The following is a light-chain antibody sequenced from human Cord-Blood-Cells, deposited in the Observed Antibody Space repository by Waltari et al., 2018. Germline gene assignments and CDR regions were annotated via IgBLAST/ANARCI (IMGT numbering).Light chain of an antibody. CDR1: KVGDKY. V-gene: IGLV3-1*01. CDR3: QAWDSSVV. Sequence: SYELTQPPSVSVSPGQTASITCAGDKVGDKYACWYQQRPGQSPVLVIYQDSKRPSGIPGRFSASNSGNTATLTIGGTQAMDEADYYCQAWDSSVVFGGGTKLTVL. J-gene: IGLJ2*01. CDR2: QDS.